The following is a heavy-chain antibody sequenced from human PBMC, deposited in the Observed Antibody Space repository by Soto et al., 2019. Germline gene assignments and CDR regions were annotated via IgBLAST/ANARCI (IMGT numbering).Heavy chain of an antibody. V-gene: IGHV3-30-3*01. CDR1: GFTFSSYA. Sequence: QVQLVESGGGVVQPGRSLRLSCAASGFTFSSYAMHWVRQAPGKGLEWVAVISYDGSNKYYADSVKGRFTISRDNSKNTLYLQMNSLRAEDTAVYYCARGSRRIAGAFDIWGQGTMVTVSS. J-gene: IGHJ3*02. CDR3: ARGSRRIAGAFDI. CDR2: ISYDGSNK. D-gene: IGHD2-15*01.